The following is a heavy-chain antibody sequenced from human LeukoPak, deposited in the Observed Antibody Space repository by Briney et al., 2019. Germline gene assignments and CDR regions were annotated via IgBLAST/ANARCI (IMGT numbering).Heavy chain of an antibody. J-gene: IGHJ3*02. CDR2: INGSGTTI. CDR3: ARDPNYLDGYYYIRRRGFDI. Sequence: GGSLRLSCAASGFTVSDYYMNWIRQPPGKGLEWVSSINGSGTTIFYADSAKGRFTISRDNAQNSLYLQMNSLRAEDTAVYYCARDPNYLDGYYYIRRRGFDIWGQGTMVTVSS. CDR1: GFTVSDYY. D-gene: IGHD3-3*01. V-gene: IGHV3-11*01.